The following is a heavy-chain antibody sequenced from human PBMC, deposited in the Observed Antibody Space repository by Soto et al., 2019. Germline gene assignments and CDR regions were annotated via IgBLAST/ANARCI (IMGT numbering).Heavy chain of an antibody. D-gene: IGHD1-26*01. CDR3: AGQGTGGSYPYYFDY. V-gene: IGHV5-51*01. Sequence: GESLKISCKGSGYSFTSYWIGWVRQMPGKGLEWMGIIYPGDSDTRYSPSFQGQVTISADKSISTAYLQWSSLKASDTAIYYCAGQGTGGSYPYYFDYWGQGTLVTVSS. CDR1: GYSFTSYW. CDR2: IYPGDSDT. J-gene: IGHJ4*02.